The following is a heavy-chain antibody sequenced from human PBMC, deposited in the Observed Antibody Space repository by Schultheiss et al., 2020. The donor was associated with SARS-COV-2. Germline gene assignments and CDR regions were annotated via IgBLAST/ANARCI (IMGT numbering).Heavy chain of an antibody. D-gene: IGHD1-7*01. V-gene: IGHV3-23*01. CDR3: ANSGGTTYYYYGMDV. CDR2: ISGSGGST. Sequence: GGSLRLSCAASGFTFSSYAMSWVRQAPGKGLEWVSAISGSGGSTYYADSVKCRFTISRDNSKNTLYLQMNSLRAEDTAVYYCANSGGTTYYYYGMDVWGQGTTVTVSS. J-gene: IGHJ6*02. CDR1: GFTFSSYA.